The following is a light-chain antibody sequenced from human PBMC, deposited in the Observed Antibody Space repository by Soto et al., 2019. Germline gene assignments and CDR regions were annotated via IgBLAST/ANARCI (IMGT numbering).Light chain of an antibody. CDR3: QQANSFPRT. CDR2: GAS. J-gene: IGKJ5*01. CDR1: QSVDSN. V-gene: IGKV3-15*01. Sequence: EIVMTQSPATLSVSPGERATLSCRASQSVDSNLAWYQQKPGQAPRLLINGASTRATGVPARFSGSGSGTEFTLTISSLQSEDSATYYCQQANSFPRTFGQGTRLEIK.